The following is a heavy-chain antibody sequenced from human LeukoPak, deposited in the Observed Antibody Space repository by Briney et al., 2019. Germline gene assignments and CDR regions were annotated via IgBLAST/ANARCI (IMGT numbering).Heavy chain of an antibody. V-gene: IGHV3-66*01. CDR3: ARDSGSYYDY. CDR1: GFTVSSNY. CDR2: IYSGGST. J-gene: IGHJ4*02. Sequence: GGSLRLSCAASGFTVSSNYMSWVRQAPGKGLEWVSVIYSGGSTYHADSVKGRFTIPRDNSKNTLYLQMNSLRAEDTAVYYCARDSGSYYDYWGQGTLVTVSS. D-gene: IGHD1-26*01.